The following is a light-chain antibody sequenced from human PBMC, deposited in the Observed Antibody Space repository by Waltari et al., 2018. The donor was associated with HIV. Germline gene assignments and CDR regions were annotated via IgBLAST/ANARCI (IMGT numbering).Light chain of an antibody. J-gene: IGLJ2*01. CDR1: SGDVGGYNF. CDR2: NVN. V-gene: IGLV2-14*03. Sequence: QSALTQPASVSGSPGQSITTPCTGTSGDVGGYNFLSWSQKHPGKAPKLIIYNVNSRPSGVSIRFSGSRSANTASLTISGLQAEDEADYFCSSYTSSGPRYVLFGGGTRLTVL. CDR3: SSYTSSGPRYVL.